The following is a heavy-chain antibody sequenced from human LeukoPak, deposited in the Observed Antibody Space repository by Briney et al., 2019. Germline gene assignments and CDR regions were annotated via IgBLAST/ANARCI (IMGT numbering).Heavy chain of an antibody. J-gene: IGHJ3*01. D-gene: IGHD5-24*01. CDR1: GFTFSSYG. CDR2: IWYDGSNK. CDR3: ARGVEMSTKVGTFDV. V-gene: IGHV3-33*01. Sequence: RSGGSLRLSCAASGFTFSSYGMHWVRQAPGKGLEWVAVIWYDGSNKYYADSVKGRFTISRDNSKNTLYLQMNSLRAEDTAVYYCARGVEMSTKVGTFDVWGQGTMVTVSS.